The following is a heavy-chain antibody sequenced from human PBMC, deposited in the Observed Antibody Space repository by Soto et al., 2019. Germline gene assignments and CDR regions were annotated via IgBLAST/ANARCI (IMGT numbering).Heavy chain of an antibody. D-gene: IGHD2-2*01. CDR3: ARDRVEGLGYCSSTSCYPFDP. V-gene: IGHV1-3*01. CDR1: GYTFTSYA. Sequence: ASVKVSCKASGYTFTSYAMHWVRQAPGQRLEWMGWINAGNGNTKYSQKFQGRVTITRDTSASTAYMELRSLRSDDTAVYYCARDRVEGLGYCSSTSCYPFDPWGQGTLVTV. CDR2: INAGNGNT. J-gene: IGHJ5*02.